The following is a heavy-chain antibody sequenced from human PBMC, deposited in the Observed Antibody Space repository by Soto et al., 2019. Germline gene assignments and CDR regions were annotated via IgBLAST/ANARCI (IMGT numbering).Heavy chain of an antibody. V-gene: IGHV5-10-1*01. CDR3: ARRQAAAGDNDLTCDY. J-gene: IGHJ4*02. CDR2: IDPSDPYT. D-gene: IGHD6-13*01. CDR1: GYSFTSYW. Sequence: GESLKISCKGSGYSFTSYWFSWVPQLPGKGLEWMGRIDPSDPYTNYSPSFQGHVTISADKSISTAYLQWTSLKASATPMNSCARRQAAAGDNDLTCDYWGQGTLVSVSS.